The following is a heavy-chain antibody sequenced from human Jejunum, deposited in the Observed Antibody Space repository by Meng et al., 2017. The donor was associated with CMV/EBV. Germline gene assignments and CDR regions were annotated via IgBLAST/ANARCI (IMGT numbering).Heavy chain of an antibody. V-gene: IGHV3-30*04. J-gene: IGHJ4*02. D-gene: IGHD3-22*01. CDR3: ARDHYSDPTYTEY. CDR2: SSSDGNDK. CDR1: GFNFSLYA. Sequence: ASGFNFSLYAVHWVRQAPGKGLEWVAVSSSDGNDKFYADSVKGRFSISRDNYKNTLILQMSSLTTDDTAVYYCARDHYSDPTYTEYWGQGTLVTVSS.